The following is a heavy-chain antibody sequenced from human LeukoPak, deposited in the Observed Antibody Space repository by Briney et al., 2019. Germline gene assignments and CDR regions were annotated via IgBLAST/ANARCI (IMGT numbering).Heavy chain of an antibody. CDR3: ARDVDTAVVNWFDP. Sequence: ASVKVSCKASGYTFTGYYMHWVRQAPGQGLEWMGWINPNSGGTNYAQKFQGRVTITADKSTSTAYMELSSLRSEDTAVYYCARDVDTAVVNWFDPWGQGTLVTVSS. D-gene: IGHD5-18*01. J-gene: IGHJ5*02. CDR1: GYTFTGYY. CDR2: INPNSGGT. V-gene: IGHV1-2*02.